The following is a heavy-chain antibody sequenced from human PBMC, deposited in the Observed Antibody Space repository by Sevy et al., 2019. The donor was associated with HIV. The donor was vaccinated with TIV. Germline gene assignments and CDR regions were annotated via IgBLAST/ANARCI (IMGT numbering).Heavy chain of an antibody. CDR3: ARPYGTGSWEAFDI. J-gene: IGHJ3*02. D-gene: IGHD3-10*01. CDR1: GFTFSTYT. CDR2: ISFSSNYI. Sequence: GGSLRLSCAASGFTFSTYTMNWVRQAPGGGLEGVSSISFSSNYIYYADSVKSRFTISRDNAKNSLYLQMSSLRAEDTAVYYCARPYGTGSWEAFDIWGQGTMVTVSS. V-gene: IGHV3-21*01.